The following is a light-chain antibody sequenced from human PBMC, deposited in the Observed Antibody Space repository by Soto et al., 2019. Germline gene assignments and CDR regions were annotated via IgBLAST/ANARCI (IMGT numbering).Light chain of an antibody. V-gene: IGLV1-47*01. J-gene: IGLJ2*01. CDR2: RNN. CDR3: AAWDDSLSGL. CDR1: SSNIGSNY. Sequence: QSVLTQQPSASGTPRQRVTISCSGSSSNIGSNYVYWYQQLPGTAPKLLIYRNNQRPSGVHDRFSGSKSGTSASLAISGLRSEDEADYYCAAWDDSLSGLFGGGTKLTVL.